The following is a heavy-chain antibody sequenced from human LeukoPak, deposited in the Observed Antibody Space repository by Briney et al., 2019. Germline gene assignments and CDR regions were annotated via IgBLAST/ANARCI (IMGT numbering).Heavy chain of an antibody. J-gene: IGHJ4*02. D-gene: IGHD1-26*01. CDR1: GYTFTSYG. V-gene: IGHV1-8*03. CDR3: ATTGIVRATYRSN. CDR2: MNPNSGNT. Sequence: ASVKVSCKASGYTFTSYGISWVRQATGQGLEWMGWMNPNSGNTGYAQKFQGRVTITRNTSISTAYMELSSLRSEDTAVYYCATTGIVRATYRSNWGQGTLVTVSS.